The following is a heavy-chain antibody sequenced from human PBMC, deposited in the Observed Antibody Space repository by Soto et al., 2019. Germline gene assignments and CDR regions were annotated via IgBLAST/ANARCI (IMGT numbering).Heavy chain of an antibody. D-gene: IGHD5-18*01. CDR1: GFTFSSYS. V-gene: IGHV3-21*01. Sequence: EVQLVESGGGLVKPGGSLRLSCAASGFTFSSYSMNWVRQAPGKGLEWVSSISSSSSYIYYADSVKGRFTISRDNAKNSLYLQMNSLRAEDTAVYYCARGFAVDTSFFDYWGQGTLVTFSS. J-gene: IGHJ4*02. CDR3: ARGFAVDTSFFDY. CDR2: ISSSSSYI.